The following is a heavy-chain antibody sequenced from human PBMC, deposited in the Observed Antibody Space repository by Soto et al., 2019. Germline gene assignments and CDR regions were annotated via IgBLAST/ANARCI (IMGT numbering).Heavy chain of an antibody. CDR2: IYYSGST. J-gene: IGHJ6*02. CDR1: GGSISSGGYY. Sequence: SETLSLTCTVSGGSISSGGYYWSWIRQHPGKGLEWIGYIYYSGSTYYNQSLKSRVTISVDTSKNQFSMKLSYVTAADTAVYYCAIHDGEAAAAQLYYYYGMDVWGQGTTVTVSS. V-gene: IGHV4-31*03. D-gene: IGHD6-13*01. CDR3: AIHDGEAAAAQLYYYYGMDV.